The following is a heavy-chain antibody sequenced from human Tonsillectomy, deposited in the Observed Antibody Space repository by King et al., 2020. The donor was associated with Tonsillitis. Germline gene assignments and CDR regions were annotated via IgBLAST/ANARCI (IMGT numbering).Heavy chain of an antibody. D-gene: IGHD4/OR15-4a*01. J-gene: IGHJ1*01. CDR3: ARDYGAGAYYSRPLFF. V-gene: IGHV4-59*03. CDR2: VFYGGTT. CDR1: GGSISNYY. Sequence: QLQESGPRLVKPSETLSLTCTVSGGSISNYYWSWVRQTPGQGLQWIGFVFYGGTTKYNPSLGNRVTISSDTSKNQFSLHLRSVTAADTAIYFCARDYGAGAYYSRPLFFCGQGVLLTV.